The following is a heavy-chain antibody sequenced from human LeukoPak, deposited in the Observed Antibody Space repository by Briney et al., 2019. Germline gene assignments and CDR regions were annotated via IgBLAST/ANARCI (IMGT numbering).Heavy chain of an antibody. CDR3: ARGYDFWSGYGGWGT. CDR1: GGSISSYY. Sequence: SETLSLTCTVSGGSISSYYWSWVRQPPGKGLEWIGYIYYSGSTNYNPSLKSRVTISVDTSKNQFSLKLSSVTAADTAVYYCARGYDFWSGYGGWGTWGQGTLVTVSS. J-gene: IGHJ5*02. D-gene: IGHD3-3*01. CDR2: IYYSGST. V-gene: IGHV4-59*01.